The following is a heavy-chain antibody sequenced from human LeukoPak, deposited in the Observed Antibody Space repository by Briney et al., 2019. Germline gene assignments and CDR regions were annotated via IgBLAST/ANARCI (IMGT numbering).Heavy chain of an antibody. D-gene: IGHD2-15*01. V-gene: IGHV3-23*01. CDR3: AKGRSLEVVAAFNY. CDR2: ISRSGANT. Sequence: GGTLRLSCAASGFTFSNYAMSWVRQAPGRGLEWVSKISRSGANTYYAYPVRRLFIIFGDNSKNTLYLQISSLRADDTRIYYCAKGRSLEVVAAFNYWGQGTVVTASS. J-gene: IGHJ4*02. CDR1: GFTFSNYA.